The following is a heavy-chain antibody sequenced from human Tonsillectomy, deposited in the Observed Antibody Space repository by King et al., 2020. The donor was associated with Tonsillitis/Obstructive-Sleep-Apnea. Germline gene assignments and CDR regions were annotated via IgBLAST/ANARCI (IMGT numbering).Heavy chain of an antibody. CDR2: IFYSGST. Sequence: QLQESGPGLVKPSETLSLTCTVSGGSFSTYSWTWLRQPPGKGLEWIGYIFYSGSTNYNSSLKSRVTMSVDTSKNQFSLKLSSVTAADTAVYYCARGIPVAGYYFDYWGQGTLVTVSS. CDR1: GGSFSTYS. D-gene: IGHD6-19*01. J-gene: IGHJ4*02. V-gene: IGHV4-59*01. CDR3: ARGIPVAGYYFDY.